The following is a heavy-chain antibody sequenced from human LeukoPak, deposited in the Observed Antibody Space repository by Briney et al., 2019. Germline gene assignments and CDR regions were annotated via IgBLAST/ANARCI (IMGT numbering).Heavy chain of an antibody. CDR2: IRYDGSNK. Sequence: SGGSLRLSCAASGFTFSDNYMTWVRQAPGKGLEWVAFIRYDGSNKYYADSVKGRFTISRDNSKNTLYLQMKSLRAEDTAVYYCASLSNMIAPNWGQGTLVTVSS. D-gene: IGHD3-22*01. V-gene: IGHV3-30*02. CDR3: ASLSNMIAPN. CDR1: GFTFSDNY. J-gene: IGHJ4*02.